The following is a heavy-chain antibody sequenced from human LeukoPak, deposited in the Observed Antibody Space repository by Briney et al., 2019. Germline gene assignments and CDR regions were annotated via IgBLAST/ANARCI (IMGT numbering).Heavy chain of an antibody. CDR2: IHHSGST. CDR3: ARAEATKYYFDY. CDR1: GYSISSGYY. Sequence: PSETLSLTCIVSGYSISSGYYWGWIRQPPGKGLEWIGNIHHSGSTYYNPSLKSRVTISDDTSKNQLSLKLSSVTAADTAVYYCARAEATKYYFDYWGQGTLVTVSS. J-gene: IGHJ4*02. V-gene: IGHV4-38-2*02. D-gene: IGHD5-12*01.